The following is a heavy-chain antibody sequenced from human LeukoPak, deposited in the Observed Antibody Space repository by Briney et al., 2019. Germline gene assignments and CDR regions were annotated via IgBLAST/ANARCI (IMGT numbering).Heavy chain of an antibody. CDR1: GGSISSYY. D-gene: IGHD3-22*01. CDR3: AKQSISGSALSYFDY. CDR2: IYESGST. V-gene: IGHV4-59*01. J-gene: IGHJ4*02. Sequence: SETLSLTCTVSGGSISSYYWRWIRQPPAKGLEWIGNIYESGSTNYNPSLKRRVTISVDTSKNQCSLKLSSVTAADTAVYYCAKQSISGSALSYFDYWGQGTLVNVSS.